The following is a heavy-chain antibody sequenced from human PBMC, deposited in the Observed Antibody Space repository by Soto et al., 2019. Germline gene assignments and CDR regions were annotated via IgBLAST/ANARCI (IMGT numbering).Heavy chain of an antibody. V-gene: IGHV3-23*01. CDR1: GFTFSSHA. J-gene: IGHJ4*02. Sequence: EVQLLESGGGLVQPGGSLRLSCAASGFTFSSHALSWVRQAPGKGLEWVSAISGSGGSINYADSVKGRFIISRDNSKNTLYLQVNSPRAEDTAVYYCVKDQRAVAGTTFDFWGQGTLVTVSS. D-gene: IGHD6-19*01. CDR3: VKDQRAVAGTTFDF. CDR2: ISGSGGSI.